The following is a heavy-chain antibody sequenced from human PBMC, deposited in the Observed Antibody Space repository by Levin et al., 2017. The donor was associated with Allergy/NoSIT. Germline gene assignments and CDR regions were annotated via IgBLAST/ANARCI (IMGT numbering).Heavy chain of an antibody. CDR1: GFTFRNYG. J-gene: IGHJ3*02. CDR3: AKVGHCNSPMCFYEALNDAFDI. Sequence: GESLKISCGASGFTFRNYGMHWVRQAPGKGLEWVAVLSYDGDNEYYVDSVKGRFTISRDNSKLTLYLQMNSLRAEDTAVYYCAKVGHCNSPMCFYEALNDAFDIWGQGTMVTVSS. CDR2: LSYDGDNE. D-gene: IGHD2/OR15-2a*01. V-gene: IGHV3-30*18.